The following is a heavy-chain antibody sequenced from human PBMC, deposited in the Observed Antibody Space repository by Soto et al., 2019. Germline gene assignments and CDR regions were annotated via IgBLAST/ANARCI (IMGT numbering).Heavy chain of an antibody. V-gene: IGHV1-69*13. J-gene: IGHJ2*01. D-gene: IGHD6-19*01. CDR2: IIPIFGTA. Sequence: SVKVSCKASGGTFSSYAISWVRQAPGQGLEWMGGIIPIFGTANYAQKFQGRVTITADESTSTAYMELSSLRSEDTAVYYCARSGNAVAVHHYWYFDLWGRGTLVTVPQ. CDR3: ARSGNAVAVHHYWYFDL. CDR1: GGTFSSYA.